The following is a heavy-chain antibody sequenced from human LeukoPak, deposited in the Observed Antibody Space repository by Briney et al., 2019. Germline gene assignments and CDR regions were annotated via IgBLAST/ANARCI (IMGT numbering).Heavy chain of an antibody. CDR1: GFTFGSYA. CDR3: AKDKGYDSSGYLDH. J-gene: IGHJ4*02. Sequence: SLRLSCAASGFTFGSYAMHWVRQAPGKGLEWASGISWNSGSIGYADSVKGRFTISRDNAKNSLYLQMNSLRAEDTALYYCAKDKGYDSSGYLDHWGQGTLVTVSS. V-gene: IGHV3-9*01. D-gene: IGHD3-22*01. CDR2: ISWNSGSI.